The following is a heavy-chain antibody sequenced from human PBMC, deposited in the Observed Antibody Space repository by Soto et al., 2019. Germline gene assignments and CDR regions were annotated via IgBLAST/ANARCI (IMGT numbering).Heavy chain of an antibody. Sequence: QVQLVQSGAEVKKPGSSVKVSCKSSGGSFSSYAISWVRQAPGQGLHWMGGIIPIFGTANYAQQFQGRVPITADESTSTAYKELSSLRSEDTAVSYCARGAYCGGDGYPLQDAFDIWGQGPMVTVSS. V-gene: IGHV1-69*01. CDR1: GGSFSSYA. CDR2: IIPIFGTA. J-gene: IGHJ3*02. CDR3: ARGAYCGGDGYPLQDAFDI. D-gene: IGHD2-21*02.